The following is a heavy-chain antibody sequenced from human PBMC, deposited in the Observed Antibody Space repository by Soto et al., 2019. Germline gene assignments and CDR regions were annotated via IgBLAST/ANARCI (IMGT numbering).Heavy chain of an antibody. CDR3: AKNGDFWSWGMDV. V-gene: IGHV3-23*01. J-gene: IGHJ6*02. CDR2: ISSSGDAT. D-gene: IGHD3-3*01. CDR1: GFTFSTYA. Sequence: EVQLLESGGDLIQPGGSLRLSCAASGFTFSTYAMTWVRQAPGKGLEWVSIISSSGDATYYLDSVKGRFTISRENSRNTLNLQMNSLRAEDTAVYYCAKNGDFWSWGMDVWGLGTTVNVSS.